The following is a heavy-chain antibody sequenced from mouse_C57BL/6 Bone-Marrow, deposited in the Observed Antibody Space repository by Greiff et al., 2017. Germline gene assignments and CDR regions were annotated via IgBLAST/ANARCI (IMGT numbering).Heavy chain of an antibody. CDR3: ARYDYQEAMDY. Sequence: EVKLMESGGGLVQPGESLKLSCESNEYEFPSHDMSWVRKTPEKRLELVAALNSDGGSTYYPDTMERRFIISRDNTKKTLYLQMSSLRSEDTALYYCARYDYQEAMDYWGQGTSVTVSS. CDR2: LNSDGGST. D-gene: IGHD2-4*01. V-gene: IGHV5-2*01. CDR1: EYEFPSHD. J-gene: IGHJ4*01.